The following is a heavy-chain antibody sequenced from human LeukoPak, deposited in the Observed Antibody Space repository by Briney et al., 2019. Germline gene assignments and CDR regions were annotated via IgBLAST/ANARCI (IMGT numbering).Heavy chain of an antibody. CDR2: INSDGSST. V-gene: IGHV3-74*01. CDR3: ARGSRGYCSGGSCLRGWFDP. Sequence: GGSLRLSCAASGFTFSSYWMHWVRQAPGKGLVWVSRINSDGSSTNYADSVKGRFTISRDNSKNTLYLQMNSLRAEDTAVYYCARGSRGYCSGGSCLRGWFDPWGQGTLVTVSS. CDR1: GFTFSSYW. D-gene: IGHD2-15*01. J-gene: IGHJ5*02.